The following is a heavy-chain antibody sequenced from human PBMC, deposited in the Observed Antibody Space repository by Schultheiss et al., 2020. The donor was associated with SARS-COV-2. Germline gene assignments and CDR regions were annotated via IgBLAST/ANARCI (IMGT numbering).Heavy chain of an antibody. V-gene: IGHV3-30*18. CDR3: AKGIYDTKRGAFDI. Sequence: GGSLRLSCAASGFTFSSYGMHWVRQAPGKGLEWVAVISYDGSNKYYADSVKGRFTISRDNSKNTLYLQMNSLRAEDTAVYYCAKGIYDTKRGAFDIWGQGTMVTVSS. CDR2: ISYDGSNK. J-gene: IGHJ3*02. CDR1: GFTFSSYG. D-gene: IGHD3-22*01.